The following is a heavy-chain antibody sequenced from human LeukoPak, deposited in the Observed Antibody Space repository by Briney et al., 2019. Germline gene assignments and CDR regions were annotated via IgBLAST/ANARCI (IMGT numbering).Heavy chain of an antibody. CDR2: IYYSGTT. V-gene: IGHV4-61*05. Sequence: PSETLSLTCTVSGGSISSSSYYWGWIRQPPGKGLEWIGYIYYSGTTNYNPSLKSRVSMSVDTSKNQFSLKLSSVTAADTAVYSCARGNYGTFDYWGQGTLVTVSS. J-gene: IGHJ4*02. D-gene: IGHD1-7*01. CDR1: GGSISSSSYY. CDR3: ARGNYGTFDY.